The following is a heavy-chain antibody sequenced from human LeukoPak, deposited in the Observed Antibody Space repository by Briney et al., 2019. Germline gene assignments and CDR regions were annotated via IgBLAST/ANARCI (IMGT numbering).Heavy chain of an antibody. D-gene: IGHD2-2*01. CDR2: ISSSSSYI. CDR1: GFTFSSYS. CDR3: ARDDEEGVRSTSCLDY. Sequence: GGSLRLSCAASGFTFSSYSMNWVRQAPGKGVEWVSSISSSSSYIYYADSVKGRFTISRDNAKNSLYLQMNSLRAEDTAVYYCARDDEEGVRSTSCLDYWGQGTLVTVSS. J-gene: IGHJ4*02. V-gene: IGHV3-21*01.